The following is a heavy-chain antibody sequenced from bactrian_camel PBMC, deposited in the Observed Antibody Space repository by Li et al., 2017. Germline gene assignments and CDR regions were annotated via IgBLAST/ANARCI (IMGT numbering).Heavy chain of an antibody. V-gene: IGHV3S1*01. CDR1: TSEFSRVC. CDR2: IWPAAGGRT. J-gene: IGHJ4*01. Sequence: HVQLVESGGGSVQAGGTLRLSCVASTSEFSRVCMAWFRRIPGKGRRGVAAIWPAAGGRTAYGTVAKGRFTISRDNAKNTLYLQMNSLKPEDTAMYYCAADDSYYSDYDDQVKLCYASSGGYNYWGQGTQVTVS. D-gene: IGHD4*01. CDR3: AADDSYYSDYDDQVKLCYASSGGYNY.